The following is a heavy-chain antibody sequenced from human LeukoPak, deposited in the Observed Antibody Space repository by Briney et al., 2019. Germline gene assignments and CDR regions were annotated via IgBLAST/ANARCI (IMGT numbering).Heavy chain of an antibody. CDR3: ARGDSSGFPSGY. CDR2: INPNSGGT. Sequence: ASVKVSCKASGYTFTGYYMHWVRQAPGQGLEWMGWINPNSGGTNYAQKFQGRVTMTRDTSISTAYMELSSLRSEDTAVYYCARGDSSGFPSGYWGQGTLVTVSS. J-gene: IGHJ4*02. D-gene: IGHD3-22*01. V-gene: IGHV1-2*02. CDR1: GYTFTGYY.